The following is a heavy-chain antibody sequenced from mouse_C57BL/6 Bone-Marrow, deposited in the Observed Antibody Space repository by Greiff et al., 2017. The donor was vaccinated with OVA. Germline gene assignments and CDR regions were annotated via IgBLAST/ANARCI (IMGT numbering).Heavy chain of an antibody. J-gene: IGHJ1*03. CDR3: TRRLLHWYVDD. CDR1: GYTFTDYE. V-gene: IGHV1-15*01. Sequence: QVQLQQSGAELARPGASVTLSCKASGYTFTDYEMHWVKQTPVHGLEWIGAIDPETGGTAYNQKFKGKAILTADKSSSTAYMELRSLTSEDAAVYYWTRRLLHWYVDDWGTGTTVTVSS. CDR2: IDPETGGT.